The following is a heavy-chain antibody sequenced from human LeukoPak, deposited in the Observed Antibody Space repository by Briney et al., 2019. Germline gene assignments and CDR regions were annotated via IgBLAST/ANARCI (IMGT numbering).Heavy chain of an antibody. J-gene: IGHJ4*02. V-gene: IGHV4-59*01. CDR3: ARVSQDYYDRSGYYYFDF. Sequence: PSETLSLTCTVSGGSMNPYFWSWIRQPPGKGLEKIGYIYYSGGTSYKASLKSRVTISVDTSKSQFSLRLSSVTAADTAVYYCARVSQDYYDRSGYYYFDFWGLGTLVTVSS. CDR1: GGSMNPYF. D-gene: IGHD3-22*01. CDR2: IYYSGGT.